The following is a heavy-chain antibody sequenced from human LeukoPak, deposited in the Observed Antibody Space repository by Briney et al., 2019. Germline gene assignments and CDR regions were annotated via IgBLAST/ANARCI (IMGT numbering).Heavy chain of an antibody. D-gene: IGHD6-13*01. CDR3: AKDKGFDSSSWYGASYYYYMDV. CDR2: IRYDGSNK. V-gene: IGHV3-30*02. J-gene: IGHJ6*03. CDR1: GFTFSSYG. Sequence: GGSLRLSCAASGFTFSSYGMHWVRHAPGKWLEWVAFIRYDGSNKYYADSVKGRFTISRDNSKNTLYLQMNSLRAEDTAVYYCAKDKGFDSSSWYGASYYYYMDVWGKGTTVTISS.